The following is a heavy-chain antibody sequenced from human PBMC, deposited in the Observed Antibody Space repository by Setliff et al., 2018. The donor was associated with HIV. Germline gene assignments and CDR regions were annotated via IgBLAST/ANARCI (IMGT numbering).Heavy chain of an antibody. J-gene: IGHJ4*02. Sequence: SETLSLTCTVSGDSISSGSYYWSWIRQPAGKGLEWIGRIYTTGTTDYNPSLKTRVSMSIDTSKNQFSLNLTSVTAADTAVYYCASGPYCSNGVCQYSVWYFDFWGQGTRVTVSS. CDR1: GDSISSGSYY. V-gene: IGHV4-61*02. CDR2: IYTTGTT. D-gene: IGHD2-8*01. CDR3: ASGPYCSNGVCQYSVWYFDF.